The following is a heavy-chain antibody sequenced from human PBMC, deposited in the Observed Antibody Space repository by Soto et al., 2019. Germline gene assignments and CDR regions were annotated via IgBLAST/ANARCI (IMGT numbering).Heavy chain of an antibody. V-gene: IGHV4-34*01. CDR2: INHSGST. D-gene: IGHD6-13*01. J-gene: IGHJ6*02. CDR1: GGSFRGYY. CDR3: ARAKLAAAGRLPYGMDV. Sequence: WETLSLTCAVYGGSFRGYYWSWIRQPPGKGLEWIGEINHSGSTNYNPSLKSRVTISVDTSKNQFSLKLSSVTAADTAVYYCARAKLAAAGRLPYGMDVWGQGTTVTV.